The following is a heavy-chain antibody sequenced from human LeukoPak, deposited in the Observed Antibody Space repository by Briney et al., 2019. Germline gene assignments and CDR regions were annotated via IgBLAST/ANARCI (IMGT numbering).Heavy chain of an antibody. CDR3: ARQGSSWYPHY. Sequence: GESLKISCKGSGYSFTSYWIGWVRQMPGKGLEWMGIIYPGDSDTRYSPSSQGQVTISADKSINTAYLEWSSLKASDTAIYYCARQGSSWYPHYWGQGTLVTVSS. D-gene: IGHD6-13*01. J-gene: IGHJ4*02. CDR1: GYSFTSYW. CDR2: IYPGDSDT. V-gene: IGHV5-51*01.